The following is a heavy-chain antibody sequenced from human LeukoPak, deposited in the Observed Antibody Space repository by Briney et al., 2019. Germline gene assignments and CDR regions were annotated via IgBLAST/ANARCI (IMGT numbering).Heavy chain of an antibody. Sequence: LPGGSLRLSCAASRFIFSSYAMNWVRQAPGKGLEWISAISGSGEITYYADSVKGRFTISRDNSKNTLYLQMNSLRAEDTAVYYCAKKAQGWEPRTDDAFDIWGQGTMVTVSS. D-gene: IGHD1-26*01. CDR1: RFIFSSYA. J-gene: IGHJ3*02. CDR3: AKKAQGWEPRTDDAFDI. CDR2: ISGSGEIT. V-gene: IGHV3-23*01.